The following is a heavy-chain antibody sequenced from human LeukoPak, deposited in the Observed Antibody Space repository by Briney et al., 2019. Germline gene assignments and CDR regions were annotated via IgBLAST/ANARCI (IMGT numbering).Heavy chain of an antibody. CDR2: IYPGDSDT. J-gene: IGHJ5*02. D-gene: IGHD3-9*01. CDR3: ARRGYDILTGYYFEPPNGFDP. CDR1: GYSFTSYW. V-gene: IGHV5-51*01. Sequence: GESLKISCKGSGYSFTSYWIGWVRQMPGKGLEWMGIIYPGDSDTRYSPSFQGQVTISADKSISTAYLQWSGLKASDTAMYYRARRGYDILTGYYFEPPNGFDPWGQGTLVTVSS.